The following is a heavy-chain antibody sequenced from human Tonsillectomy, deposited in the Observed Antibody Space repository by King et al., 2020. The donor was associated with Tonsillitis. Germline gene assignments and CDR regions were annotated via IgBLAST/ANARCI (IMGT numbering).Heavy chain of an antibody. CDR3: ARGHDSSGYYPYFDY. D-gene: IGHD3-22*01. CDR1: GYTFTSYY. CDR2: INPSGVTT. Sequence: QLVQSGAEVKKPGASVKISCEASGYTFTSYYMHWVRQAPGQGLEWMGLINPSGVTTSYAQKFQGRVTMTRDTSTSTVYMELSSLRSEDTAVYYCARGHDSSGYYPYFDYWGQGTLVTVSS. V-gene: IGHV1-46*01. J-gene: IGHJ4*02.